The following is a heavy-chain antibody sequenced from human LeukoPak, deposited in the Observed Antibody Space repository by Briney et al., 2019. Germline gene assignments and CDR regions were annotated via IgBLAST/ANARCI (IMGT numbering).Heavy chain of an antibody. D-gene: IGHD3-22*01. V-gene: IGHV3-23*01. CDR2: ISGSGGST. Sequence: GGSLRLPCAASGFTFSSYAMSWVRHAPGKGLEWVSAISGSGGSTYYADSVKGRFTISRDNSTNTLYLQMNSLRAEDTAVDYCATPPQLHDSSGYYHYWGQGTLVTVSS. J-gene: IGHJ4*02. CDR1: GFTFSSYA. CDR3: ATPPQLHDSSGYYHY.